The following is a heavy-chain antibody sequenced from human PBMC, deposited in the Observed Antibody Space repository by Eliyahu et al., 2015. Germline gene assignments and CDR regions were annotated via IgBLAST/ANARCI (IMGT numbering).Heavy chain of an antibody. CDR1: GFXFSNFG. CDR3: GKESGQWLDFDP. CDR2: IRFDGSNK. V-gene: IGHV3-30*02. Sequence: QVQLVESGGRVVQPGGSLRLSCAASGFXFSNFGMHWVRQAPGKGLEWVASIRFDGSNKYYADSVKGRFSISRNDSKNTLYLQMNSLRPEDTSLYYCGKESGQWLDFDPRGRGTLVIVSS. D-gene: IGHD6-19*01. J-gene: IGHJ2*01.